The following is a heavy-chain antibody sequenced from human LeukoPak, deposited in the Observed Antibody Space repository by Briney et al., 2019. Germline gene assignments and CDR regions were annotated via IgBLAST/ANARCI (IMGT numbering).Heavy chain of an antibody. V-gene: IGHV1-46*03. CDR2: INPSGGST. Sequence: ASVKVSCKASGYTFTSYYMHWVRQAPGQGLEWVGIINPSGGSTSYAQKFQGRVTMTRDTSTSTVYMELSSLRSEDTAVYYCARVGHYDILTDSYDAFDIWGQGTMVTVSS. D-gene: IGHD3-9*01. J-gene: IGHJ3*02. CDR3: ARVGHYDILTDSYDAFDI. CDR1: GYTFTSYY.